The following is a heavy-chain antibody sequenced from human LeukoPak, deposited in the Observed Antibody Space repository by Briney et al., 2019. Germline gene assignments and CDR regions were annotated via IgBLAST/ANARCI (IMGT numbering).Heavy chain of an antibody. D-gene: IGHD6-13*01. CDR3: TRQYSSSWYPFDY. J-gene: IGHJ4*02. Sequence: GGSLRLSCTASGFTFGDYAMSWVRQAPGKGLEWVGFIRSKAYGGTTEYAASVKGRFTISRDDSKSIAYLQMNSQKTEDTAVYYCTRQYSSSWYPFDYWGQGTLVTVSS. V-gene: IGHV3-49*04. CDR2: IRSKAYGGTT. CDR1: GFTFGDYA.